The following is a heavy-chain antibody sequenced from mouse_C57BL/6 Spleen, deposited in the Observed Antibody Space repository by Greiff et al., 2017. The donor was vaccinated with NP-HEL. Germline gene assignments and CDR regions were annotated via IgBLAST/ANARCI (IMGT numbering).Heavy chain of an antibody. V-gene: IGHV3-6*01. Sequence: ESGPGLVKPSQSLSLTCSVTGYSITSGYYWNWIRQFPGNKLEWMGYISYDGSNNYNPSLKNRISITRDTSKNQFFLKLNSVTTEDTATYYCARAGDDGYLGDYWGQGTTLTVSS. CDR2: ISYDGSN. CDR1: GYSITSGYY. D-gene: IGHD2-3*01. J-gene: IGHJ2*01. CDR3: ARAGDDGYLGDY.